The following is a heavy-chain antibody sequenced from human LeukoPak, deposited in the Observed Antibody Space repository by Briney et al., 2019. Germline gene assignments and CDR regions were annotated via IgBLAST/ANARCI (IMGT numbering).Heavy chain of an antibody. D-gene: IGHD3-3*02. CDR3: VRNRNLKMTSTGILGN. J-gene: IGHJ4*02. V-gene: IGHV3-30*04. Sequence: GGSLRLSCAASQFTFSNYAFHWVRQAPGKGLEWVALITYDGGKKDYADSVKGRFTISRDNSRDTLYLQMNSLTVDDTAVYYCVRNRNLKMTSTGILGNWGLGTLVIVSS. CDR2: ITYDGGKK. CDR1: QFTFSNYA.